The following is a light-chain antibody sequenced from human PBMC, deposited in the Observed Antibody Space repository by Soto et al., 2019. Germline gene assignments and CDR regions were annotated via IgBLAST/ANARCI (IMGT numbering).Light chain of an antibody. CDR3: CSYATSRTYV. CDR1: SNDVGSYNL. CDR2: EDN. V-gene: IGLV2-23*01. Sequence: QSVLTQPASVSGSPGQSITISCTGTSNDVGSYNLVSWYQQHPGKAPKLLIYEDNQRPSGVSNRFSGSKSGNTASLTISSLQSEDETDYHCCSYATSRTYVFGTGTKVTVL. J-gene: IGLJ1*01.